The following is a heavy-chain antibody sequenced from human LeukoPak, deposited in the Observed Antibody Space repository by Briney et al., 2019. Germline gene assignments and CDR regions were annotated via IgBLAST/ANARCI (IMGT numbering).Heavy chain of an antibody. V-gene: IGHV4-4*02. Sequence: KPSGTLSLTCAVSGGSISSSNWWSWVRQPPGKGLEWIGEIYHSGSTNYNPSLKSRVTISVDKSKNQFSLKLSSVTAADTAVYYCARIGGSGWYYFDYWGQGTLVTVSS. D-gene: IGHD6-19*01. CDR3: ARIGGSGWYYFDY. CDR2: IYHSGST. J-gene: IGHJ4*02. CDR1: GGSISSSNW.